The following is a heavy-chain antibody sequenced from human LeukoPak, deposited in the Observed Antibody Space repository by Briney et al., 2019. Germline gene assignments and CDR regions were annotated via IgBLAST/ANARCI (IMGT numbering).Heavy chain of an antibody. CDR2: IIPIFGTA. Sequence: GASVKVSCKASGGTFSSYAISWVRQAPGQGLEWMGGIIPIFGTANYAQKFQGRVTMTRDTSISTAYMELSRLRSDDTAVYYCARDPGGYSSSSNFDYWGQGTLVTVSS. CDR3: ARDPGGYSSSSNFDY. CDR1: GGTFSSYA. D-gene: IGHD6-6*01. J-gene: IGHJ4*02. V-gene: IGHV1-69*05.